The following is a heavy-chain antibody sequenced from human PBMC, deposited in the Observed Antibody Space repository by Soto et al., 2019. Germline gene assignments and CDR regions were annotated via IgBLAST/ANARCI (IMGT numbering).Heavy chain of an antibody. CDR2: IYYSGST. J-gene: IGHJ4*02. Sequence: SETLSLTCTVSGGSISSSSYYWGWIRQPPGKGLEWIGSIYYSGSTYYNPSLKSRVTISVDTSKNQFSLKLSSVTAADTAVYYCARHRRDIVVVPAFNGADYSDQYTLATLSS. CDR3: ARHRRDIVVVPAFNGADY. V-gene: IGHV4-39*01. D-gene: IGHD2-2*01. CDR1: GGSISSSSYY.